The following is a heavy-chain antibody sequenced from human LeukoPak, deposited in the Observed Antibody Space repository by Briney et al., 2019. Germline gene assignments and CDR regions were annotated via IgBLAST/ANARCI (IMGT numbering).Heavy chain of an antibody. CDR2: IFYSGST. V-gene: IGHV4-59*01. CDR1: GVSISSYY. CDR3: ARGGYIYGSRGNWFDP. D-gene: IGHD5-18*01. J-gene: IGHJ5*02. Sequence: SETLSLTCSVSGVSISSYYWSWIRQPPGKGLEWLGYIFYSGSTNYNPSLKSRVTISADTSKNQFSLKLSSVTAADTAVYYCARGGYIYGSRGNWFDPWGQGTLVTVSS.